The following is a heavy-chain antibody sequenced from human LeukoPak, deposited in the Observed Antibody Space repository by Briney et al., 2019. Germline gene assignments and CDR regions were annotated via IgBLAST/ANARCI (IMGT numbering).Heavy chain of an antibody. J-gene: IGHJ4*02. V-gene: IGHV1-69*13. CDR2: IIPIFGTA. CDR3: ARGEQGLLWFGELLSH. Sequence: SVKVSCKAFGGTFSSYAISWVRQAPGQGLEWMGGIIPIFGTANYTQKFQGRVTITADESTSTAYMELSSLRSEDTAVYYCARGEQGLLWFGELLSHWGQGTLVTVSS. D-gene: IGHD3-10*01. CDR1: GGTFSSYA.